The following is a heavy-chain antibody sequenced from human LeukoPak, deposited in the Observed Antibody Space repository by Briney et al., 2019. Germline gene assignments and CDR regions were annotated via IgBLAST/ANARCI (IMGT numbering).Heavy chain of an antibody. CDR2: INPNSGGT. J-gene: IGHJ6*03. CDR1: GYTFTGYY. D-gene: IGHD3-3*01. V-gene: IGHV1-2*02. CDR3: ARSHVLRFLEWSHGGLYYMDV. Sequence: ASVKVSCKASGYTFTGYYMHWVRQAPGQGLEWMGWINPNSGGTNYAQKFQGRVTMTRDTSISTAYMELSRLRSDDTAVYYCARSHVLRFLEWSHGGLYYMDVWGKGTTVTVSS.